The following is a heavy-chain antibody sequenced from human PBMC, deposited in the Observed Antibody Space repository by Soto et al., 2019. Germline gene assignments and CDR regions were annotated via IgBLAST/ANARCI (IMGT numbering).Heavy chain of an antibody. D-gene: IGHD3-3*01. Sequence: SETLSLTCTVSGGSISSSSYYWGWIRQPPGKGLEWIGSIYYSGSTYYNPSLKSRVTISVDTSKNQFSLKLSSVTAADTAVYYCATRPTHYDFWSGSGDYWCQGTLVTVSS. CDR2: IYYSGST. V-gene: IGHV4-39*01. J-gene: IGHJ4*02. CDR1: GGSISSSSYY. CDR3: ATRPTHYDFWSGSGDY.